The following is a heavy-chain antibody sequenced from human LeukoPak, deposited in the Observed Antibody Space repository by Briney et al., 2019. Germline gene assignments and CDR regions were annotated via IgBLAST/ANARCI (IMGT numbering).Heavy chain of an antibody. Sequence: SQTLSLTCAISGDSVSRNSATWTWIRQSPSRGLEWLGRTYYTSKWYNDYAVSVKSRITINPDTSKNQFSLKLGSVTAADTAVYYCARRGGDPQQNPFDYWGQGTLVTVSS. J-gene: IGHJ4*02. V-gene: IGHV6-1*01. CDR3: ARRGGDPQQNPFDY. CDR2: TYYTSKWYN. CDR1: GDSVSRNSAT. D-gene: IGHD2-21*02.